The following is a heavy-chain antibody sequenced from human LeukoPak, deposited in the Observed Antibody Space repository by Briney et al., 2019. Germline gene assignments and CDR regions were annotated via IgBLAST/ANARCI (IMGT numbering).Heavy chain of an antibody. Sequence: PGGSLRLSCAASGFTFSSYAMHWVRQAPGKGLEWVAVISYDGSNKYYADSVKGRFTISRDNSKNSLYLQMNSLRAEDTAVYYCARDGVLRSSDQHYYGSGSYYYWGQGTLVTVSS. CDR1: GFTFSSYA. CDR2: ISYDGSNK. D-gene: IGHD3-10*01. V-gene: IGHV3-30*04. CDR3: ARDGVLRSSDQHYYGSGSYYY. J-gene: IGHJ4*02.